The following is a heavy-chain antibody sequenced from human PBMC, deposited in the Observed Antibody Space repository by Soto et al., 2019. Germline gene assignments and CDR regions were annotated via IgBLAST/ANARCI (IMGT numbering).Heavy chain of an antibody. CDR1: GFTLSSFA. J-gene: IGHJ4*02. CDR3: AKFRLVMTSSYFDS. Sequence: GGSLRLSCAASGFTLSSFAMGRVRQAPGKGMEWASDISASGSRSSYADFVRGRFTVSRDNSKNTLFLQMNRLSVDDTAVYYCAKFRLVMTSSYFDSWGQRALVTVSS. D-gene: IGHD3-16*02. V-gene: IGHV3-23*01. CDR2: ISASGSRS.